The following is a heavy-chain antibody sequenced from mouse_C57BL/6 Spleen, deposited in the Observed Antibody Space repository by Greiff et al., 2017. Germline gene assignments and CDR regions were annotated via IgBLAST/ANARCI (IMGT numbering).Heavy chain of an antibody. CDR1: GYTFTSYD. CDR3: ARRDYISSWFAY. V-gene: IGHV1-85*01. D-gene: IGHD1-3*01. CDR2: LYPRDGST. J-gene: IGHJ3*01. Sequence: VQLQQSGPELVKPGASVKLSCKASGYTFTSYDINWVKQRPGQGLEWIGWLYPRDGSTKYNEKFKGKATLTVDTSSSTAYMELHSLTSEDSAVYFCARRDYISSWFAYWGQGTLVTVSA.